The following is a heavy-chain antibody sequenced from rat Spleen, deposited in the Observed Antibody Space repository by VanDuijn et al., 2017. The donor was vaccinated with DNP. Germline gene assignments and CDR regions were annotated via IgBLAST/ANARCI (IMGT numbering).Heavy chain of an antibody. Sequence: EVQLVESGGGLVQPGRSLKLSCATSGFTFSKYDMTWVRQAPAKGLEWVACVTTVNGNTYYADSVKGRFTITRDTAEDTVCLQMNSLRSEDMATYYCATHHTTGDFDYWGQGVMVTVSS. J-gene: IGHJ2*01. CDR1: GFTFSKYD. V-gene: IGHV5S13*01. CDR2: VTTVNGNT. CDR3: ATHHTTGDFDY. D-gene: IGHD1-7*01.